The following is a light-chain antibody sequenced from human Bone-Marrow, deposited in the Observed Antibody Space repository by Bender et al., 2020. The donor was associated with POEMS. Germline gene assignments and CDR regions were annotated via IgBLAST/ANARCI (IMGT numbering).Light chain of an antibody. V-gene: IGLV2-14*02. CDR2: DVS. CDR1: SRDIGNYTL. CDR3: CSYTTTNTPVV. Sequence: QSVLTQPASLSASPGQSITISCAGTSRDIGNYTLVSWYQQHPAKAPKLLIYDVSSRPSAVSNRFSGSKSGNTASLTISGLQAEDEAAYYCCSYTTTNTPVVIGGGTRLTVL. J-gene: IGLJ3*02.